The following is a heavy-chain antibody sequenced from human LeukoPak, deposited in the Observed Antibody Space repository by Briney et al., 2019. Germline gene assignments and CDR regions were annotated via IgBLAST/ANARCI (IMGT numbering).Heavy chain of an antibody. CDR3: ARLGPSRPFSSSWPLGAFDI. CDR1: GGSISSYY. V-gene: IGHV4-59*08. D-gene: IGHD6-13*01. Sequence: PSETLSLTCTVSGGSISSYYWSWIRQPPGKGLEWIGYIYYSGSTNYNPSLKSRVTISVDTSKNQFSLKLSSVTAADTAVYYCARLGPSRPFSSSWPLGAFDIWGQGTMVTVSS. CDR2: IYYSGST. J-gene: IGHJ3*02.